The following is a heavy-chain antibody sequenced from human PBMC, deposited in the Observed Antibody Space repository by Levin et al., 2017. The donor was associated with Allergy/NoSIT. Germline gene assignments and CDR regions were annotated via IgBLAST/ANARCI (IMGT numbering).Heavy chain of an antibody. J-gene: IGHJ4*02. CDR1: GFTFNHYV. D-gene: IGHD2-21*02. CDR2: ISSSGGST. CDR3: AYRRYVRGGDCFWYYFND. Sequence: HGESLKISCEASGFTFNHYVMNWVRQTPGKGLEWVSSISSSGGSTYYADSVKGRFTISRDNSKNTLYLQMSGLRAEDTATYYCAYRRYVRGGDCFWYYFNDWGQGALVTVSS. V-gene: IGHV3-23*01.